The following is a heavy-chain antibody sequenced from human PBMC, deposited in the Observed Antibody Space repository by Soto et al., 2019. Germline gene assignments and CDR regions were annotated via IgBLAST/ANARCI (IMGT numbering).Heavy chain of an antibody. CDR2: ISAYNGNT. V-gene: IGHV1-18*04. J-gene: IGHJ1*01. D-gene: IGHD2-21*02. CDR3: ARGGGNFRRAEYFQH. Sequence: ASVKVSCKASGYTFTSYGISWVRQAPGQGLEWMGWISAYNGNTNYAQKFQGRVTITADESTSTAYMELSSLRSEDTAVYYCARGGGNFRRAEYFQHWGQGTLVTVSS. CDR1: GYTFTSYG.